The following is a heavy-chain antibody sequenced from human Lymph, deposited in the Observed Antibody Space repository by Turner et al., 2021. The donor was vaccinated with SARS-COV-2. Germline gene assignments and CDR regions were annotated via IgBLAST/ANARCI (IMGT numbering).Heavy chain of an antibody. V-gene: IGHV1-2*02. CDR3: ARDSSSGWQFDY. Sequence: QVQLVQSGAEVRNPGASVKVSCKASGYTFTGYYMHWVRQAPGQGLEWMGWINPNSGGTYYEQKFQGRVTMTRDTSISTAYMELSRLRSDDTAVYYCARDSSSGWQFDYWGQGTLVTVSS. D-gene: IGHD6-19*01. CDR2: INPNSGGT. J-gene: IGHJ4*02. CDR1: GYTFTGYY.